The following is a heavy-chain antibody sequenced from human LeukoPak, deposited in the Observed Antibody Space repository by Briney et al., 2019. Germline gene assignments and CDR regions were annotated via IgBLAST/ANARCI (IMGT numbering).Heavy chain of an antibody. V-gene: IGHV3-74*01. D-gene: IGHD3-16*01. CDR3: VRDLILVWTPGDDFDH. Sequence: GGSLRLSCAASGFTFSNYWMHWVRQAPGKELDRVSRINERATIISYADSVKGRFTISRENARNTLYLQMNSLTAEDTAVYYCVRDLILVWTPGDDFDHWGQGTLVTVSS. CDR1: GFTFSNYW. J-gene: IGHJ4*02. CDR2: INERATII.